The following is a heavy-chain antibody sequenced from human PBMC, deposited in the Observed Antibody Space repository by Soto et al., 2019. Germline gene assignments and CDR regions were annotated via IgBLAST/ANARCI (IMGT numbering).Heavy chain of an antibody. J-gene: IGHJ4*02. CDR2: INAANGNT. Sequence: ASVKVSCKASGYIFSTYTMHWVRQAPGQRLEWMGWINAANGNTKYSQNFQGRVTFSRDTSASTAYLELSSLRSEDTAVYYCARVSFETSGYADYWGQGTLVTVSS. CDR1: GYIFSTYT. V-gene: IGHV1-3*01. CDR3: ARVSFETSGYADY. D-gene: IGHD3-22*01.